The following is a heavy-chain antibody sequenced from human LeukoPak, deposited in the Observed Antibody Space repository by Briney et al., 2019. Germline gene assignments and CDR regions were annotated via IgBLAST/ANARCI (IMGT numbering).Heavy chain of an antibody. D-gene: IGHD1-26*01. CDR1: GYTFTSYG. V-gene: IGHV1-18*01. J-gene: IGHJ4*02. CDR2: ISAYNGNT. CDR3: ARDHGLVGATLVDY. Sequence: ASVKVSCKAAGYTFTSYGIIWVRQAPGQGLEWMGWISAYNGNTNYAQKLQGRVTMTTDTSTSTAYMELRSLRSDDTAVYYCARDHGLVGATLVDYWGQGTLVTVSS.